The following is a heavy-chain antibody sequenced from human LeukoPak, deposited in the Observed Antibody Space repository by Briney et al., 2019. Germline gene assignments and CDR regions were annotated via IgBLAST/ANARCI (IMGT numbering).Heavy chain of an antibody. CDR1: GFSFSTYW. D-gene: IGHD4-11*01. J-gene: IGHJ3*02. V-gene: IGHV3-7*01. Sequence: GFLRLSCVASGFSFSTYWMTWVRQAPGKGLEWVANIKHDASEKYYVDSVKGRFTISRDNAKNSLYLQMNSLRAEDTSLYYCARPSVTTGVDAFDIWGQGTMVTVSS. CDR2: IKHDASEK. CDR3: ARPSVTTGVDAFDI.